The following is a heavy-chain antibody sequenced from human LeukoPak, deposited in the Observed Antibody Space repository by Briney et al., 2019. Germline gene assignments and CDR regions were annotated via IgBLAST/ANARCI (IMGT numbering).Heavy chain of an antibody. Sequence: PGGSLRLSCAASGFTFSDYYMSWIRQAPGKGLEWVAVISYDGSNKYYADSVKGRFTISRDNAKNSLYLQMNSLRAEDTAVYYCARDGIEISRAFDIWGQGTMVTVSS. V-gene: IGHV3-30*03. CDR2: ISYDGSNK. J-gene: IGHJ3*02. CDR3: ARDGIEISRAFDI. CDR1: GFTFSDYY. D-gene: IGHD1-1*01.